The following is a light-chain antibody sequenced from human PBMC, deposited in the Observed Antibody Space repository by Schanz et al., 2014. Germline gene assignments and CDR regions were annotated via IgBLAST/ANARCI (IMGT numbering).Light chain of an antibody. J-gene: IGKJ4*01. CDR3: HQRSTWPLT. CDR1: QSVSSNY. V-gene: IGKV3D-20*02. Sequence: EIVLTQSPGTLSLSPGEGATLSCRASQSVSSNYLAWYQQKRGQAPRLLIYGVSSRATGIPARFSGSGSGTDFTLTITSLEPEDFAVYYCHQRSTWPLTFGGGTKVQIK. CDR2: GVS.